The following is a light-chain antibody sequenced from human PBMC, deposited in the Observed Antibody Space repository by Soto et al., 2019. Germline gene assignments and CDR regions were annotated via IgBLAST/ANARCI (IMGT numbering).Light chain of an antibody. V-gene: IGLV2-14*01. Sequence: QSALTQPASVSGSPGQSITISCTGTSSDVGSYNYVSWYQQHPGKAPKLMIYEVSNRPSGVSNRFSGSKSGNTASLTISGLQAEDEADYYCISYRNNSTPYVFGPVTKVTVL. CDR3: ISYRNNSTPYV. J-gene: IGLJ1*01. CDR1: SSDVGSYNY. CDR2: EVS.